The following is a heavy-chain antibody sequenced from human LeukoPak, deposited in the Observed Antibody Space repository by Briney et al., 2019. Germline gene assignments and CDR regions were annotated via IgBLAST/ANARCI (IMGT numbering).Heavy chain of an antibody. Sequence: PGGSLRLSCAASGFTFSSYGMHWVRQAPGKGLEWVAVIWYDGSNKYYGDSVKGRFTISRDNSKNTLYLQMNSLRAEDTAVYYCARDAVAITVTTFGYGMDVWGQGTTVTVSS. V-gene: IGHV3-33*01. J-gene: IGHJ6*02. D-gene: IGHD4-17*01. CDR2: IWYDGSNK. CDR3: ARDAVAITVTTFGYGMDV. CDR1: GFTFSSYG.